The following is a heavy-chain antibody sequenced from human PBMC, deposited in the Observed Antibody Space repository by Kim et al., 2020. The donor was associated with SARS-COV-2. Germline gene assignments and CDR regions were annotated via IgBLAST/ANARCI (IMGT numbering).Heavy chain of an antibody. CDR3: ARFTRGYCSGGSCSSSYYYGLDV. D-gene: IGHD2-15*01. CDR2: IFHSGGT. V-gene: IGHV4-4*02. CDR1: GGSISISNW. J-gene: IGHJ6*02. Sequence: SETLSLTCAVSGGSISISNWWSWVRQPPGKGLEWIGEIFHSGGTNYNPSLKSRVTISVDKSKNHFSLKLNSVTAADTAVYYCARFTRGYCSGGSCSSSYYYGLDVWGQGTTVTVSS.